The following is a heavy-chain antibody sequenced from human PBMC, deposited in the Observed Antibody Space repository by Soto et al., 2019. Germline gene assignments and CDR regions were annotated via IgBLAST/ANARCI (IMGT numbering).Heavy chain of an antibody. V-gene: IGHV3-30*18. D-gene: IGHD4-17*01. Sequence: QVQLVESGGGVVQPGRSLRLSCAASGFTFSSYGMHWVRQAPGKGLEWVAVISYDGSNKYYADSVKGRFIISRDNSKNTLYLQMNRLRAEDTAAYYCAKDWRGDYPTYYFDYWGQGTLLTVSS. J-gene: IGHJ4*02. CDR3: AKDWRGDYPTYYFDY. CDR1: GFTFSSYG. CDR2: ISYDGSNK.